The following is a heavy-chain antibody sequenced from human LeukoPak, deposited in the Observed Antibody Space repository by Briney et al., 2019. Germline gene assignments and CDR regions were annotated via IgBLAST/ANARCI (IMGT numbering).Heavy chain of an antibody. Sequence: PSETLSLTCVVYGGSFSGYYRSGIRQPPGRGVEWMGEINLSGSTNCNPSLKSRVNIPVDTSKNDFSLRLSAVTAADTGLYYCARIIRTAGYYSNPKSGSFDLWGQGILVTVSS. V-gene: IGHV4-34*01. CDR3: ARIIRTAGYYSNPKSGSFDL. CDR2: INLSGST. CDR1: GGSFSGYY. D-gene: IGHD3-22*01. J-gene: IGHJ5*02.